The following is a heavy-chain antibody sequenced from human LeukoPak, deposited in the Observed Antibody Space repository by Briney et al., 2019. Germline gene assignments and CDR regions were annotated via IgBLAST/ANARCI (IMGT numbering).Heavy chain of an antibody. D-gene: IGHD1-26*01. CDR1: GYNFINYW. CDR2: IHPRDSDT. V-gene: IGHV5-51*01. J-gene: IGHJ5*02. Sequence: GESLKISCKGSGYNFINYWIGWVRQKPGKGLEWMGIIHPRDSDTRYSPSFQGQVTISADKSISTAYLQWSSLKASDTAMYYCAASGSYYGWFDPWGQGTLVTVSS. CDR3: AASGSYYGWFDP.